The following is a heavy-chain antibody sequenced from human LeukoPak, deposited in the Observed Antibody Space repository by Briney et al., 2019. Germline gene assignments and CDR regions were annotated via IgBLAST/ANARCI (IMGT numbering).Heavy chain of an antibody. J-gene: IGHJ4*02. D-gene: IGHD1-26*01. CDR1: GYTFTGYY. Sequence: ASVKVSCKASGYTFTGYYMHWVRQAPRQGLEWMGWINPNSGGTNYAQKFQGRVTMTRDTSISTAYMELSRLRSDDTAVYYCARAREVGHDYGDYWGQGTLVTVSS. CDR2: INPNSGGT. CDR3: ARAREVGHDYGDY. V-gene: IGHV1-2*02.